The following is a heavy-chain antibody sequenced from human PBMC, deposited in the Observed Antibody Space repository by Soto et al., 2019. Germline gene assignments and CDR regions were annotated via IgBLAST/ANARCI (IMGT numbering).Heavy chain of an antibody. V-gene: IGHV3-7*03. CDR3: ARIISPITMARRVRPWYFDY. Sequence: GGSLRLSCAASGFTFSSYWMSWVRQAPGKGLEWVANIKQDGSEKYYVDSVKGRFTISRDNAKNSLYLQMNSLRAEDTAVYYCARIISPITMARRVRPWYFDYWGQGTLVTVSS. CDR1: GFTFSSYW. J-gene: IGHJ4*02. CDR2: IKQDGSEK. D-gene: IGHD3-10*01.